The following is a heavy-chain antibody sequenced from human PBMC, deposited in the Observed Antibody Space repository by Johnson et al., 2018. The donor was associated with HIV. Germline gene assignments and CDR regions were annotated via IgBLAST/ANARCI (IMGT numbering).Heavy chain of an antibody. CDR1: GFTFSSYA. D-gene: IGHD6-13*01. CDR3: AKVAVATAAGGVALDV. CDR2: MWYDGSNK. V-gene: IGHV3-33*06. J-gene: IGHJ3*01. Sequence: QVQLVESGGGVVQPGRSLRLSCAASGFTFSSYAMHWVRQAPGKGLEWVAVMWYDGSNKYYADSVKGRFTISRDNSKNTLYLQMNNVRAEDTAVYHCAKVAVATAAGGVALDVWGPGTMVTVSS.